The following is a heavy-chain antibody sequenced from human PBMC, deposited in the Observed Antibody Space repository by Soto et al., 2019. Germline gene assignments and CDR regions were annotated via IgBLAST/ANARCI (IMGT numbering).Heavy chain of an antibody. CDR1: GYTFTSYG. J-gene: IGHJ4*02. CDR3: ARDALGGYYITGSALW. V-gene: IGHV1-18*04. D-gene: IGHD3-3*01. Sequence: ASVKVSCKASGYTFTSYGISWVRQAPGQGLEWMGWISAYNGNTNYAQKLQGRVTMTTDTSTSTAYMELRSLRSDDTAVYYCARDALGGYYITGSALWWGQGXLVTVSS. CDR2: ISAYNGNT.